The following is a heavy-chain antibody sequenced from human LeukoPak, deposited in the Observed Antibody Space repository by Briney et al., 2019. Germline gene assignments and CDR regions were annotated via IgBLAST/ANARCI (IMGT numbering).Heavy chain of an antibody. CDR3: ARWGLGYCSGGSCYGPLDYFDY. D-gene: IGHD2-15*01. J-gene: IGHJ4*02. CDR2: IIPILGLA. CDR1: GGTFSSYA. V-gene: IGHV1-69*04. Sequence: SVKVSCKASGGTFSSYAISWVRQAPGQGLEWMRRIIPILGLANYAQKFQGRVTITADKSTSTAYMELSSLRSEDTAVYYCARWGLGYCSGGSCYGPLDYFDYWGQGTLVTVSS.